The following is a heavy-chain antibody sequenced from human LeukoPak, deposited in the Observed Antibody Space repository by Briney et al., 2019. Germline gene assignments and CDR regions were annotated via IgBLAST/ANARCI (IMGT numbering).Heavy chain of an antibody. CDR1: GYTFTSYG. V-gene: IGHV1-18*01. J-gene: IGHJ4*02. D-gene: IGHD3-22*01. Sequence: GASVKVSCKASGYTFTSYGISWVRQAPGQGLEWMGWISAYNGNTNYAQKLQGRVTMTTDTSTSTAYMELRSLRSDDTAVYYCARVGRGPYDSSGYYFDYWGQGTLVTVSS. CDR2: ISAYNGNT. CDR3: ARVGRGPYDSSGYYFDY.